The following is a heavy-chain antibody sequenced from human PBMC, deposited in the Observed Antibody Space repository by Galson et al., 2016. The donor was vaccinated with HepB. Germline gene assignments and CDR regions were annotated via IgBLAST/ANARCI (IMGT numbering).Heavy chain of an antibody. Sequence: QVQLRESGPGLVKPSETLSLVCSVSGGSISDDYLNWVRQPPGKGLEWIGYVYKTEFTKYSPSLRSRLTISMETSQNQFSLKLTAVTASDTAVYYCVTGRWWLPDFWGQGTLVTVSS. CDR3: VTGRWWLPDF. CDR1: GGSISDDY. V-gene: IGHV4-59*01. J-gene: IGHJ4*02. D-gene: IGHD2-15*01. CDR2: VYKTEFT.